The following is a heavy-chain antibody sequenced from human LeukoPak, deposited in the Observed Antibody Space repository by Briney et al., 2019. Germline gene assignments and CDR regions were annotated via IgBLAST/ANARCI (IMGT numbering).Heavy chain of an antibody. CDR1: GYTFTSYD. J-gene: IGHJ6*02. V-gene: IGHV1-8*01. D-gene: IGHD5-18*01. Sequence: GASVKVSCKASGYTFTSYDINWVRQATGQGLEWMGWMNPNSGNTGYAQKFQGRVTMTRNTSISTAYMELSSLRSEDTAVCCCARGRGSYAYFDGMDVWGQGTTVTVSS. CDR3: ARGRGSYAYFDGMDV. CDR2: MNPNSGNT.